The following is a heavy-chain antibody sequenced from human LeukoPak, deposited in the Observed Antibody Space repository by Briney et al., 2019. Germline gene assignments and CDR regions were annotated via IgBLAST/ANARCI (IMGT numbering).Heavy chain of an antibody. J-gene: IGHJ1*01. D-gene: IGHD1-1*01. CDR3: EKDWIRD. CDR1: GFTFSRSW. CDR2: IKEDGSEK. Sequence: GGSLRLSYAGSGFTFSRSWMTWVRQAPGKGLEWVANIKEDGSEKYYVDSVKGLFTISRDNAKNSLFLQMNSLTIEDTAVYYCEKDWIRDWAQGTQVTVSS. V-gene: IGHV3-7*01.